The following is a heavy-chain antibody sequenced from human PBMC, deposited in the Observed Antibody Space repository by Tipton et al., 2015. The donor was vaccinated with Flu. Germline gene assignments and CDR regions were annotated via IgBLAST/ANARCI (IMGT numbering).Heavy chain of an antibody. V-gene: IGHV4-38-2*02. CDR3: ASTLYSSSSDLGWLDP. D-gene: IGHD6-6*01. CDR2: IYHSGST. CDR1: GYSISSGYY. Sequence: TLSLTCTVSGYSISSGYYWGWIRQPPGKGLEWIGSIYHSGSTYYNPSLKSRVTISVDTSKNQFSLKLSSVTAADTAVYYCASTLYSSSSDLGWLDPWGQGTLVTVSS. J-gene: IGHJ5*02.